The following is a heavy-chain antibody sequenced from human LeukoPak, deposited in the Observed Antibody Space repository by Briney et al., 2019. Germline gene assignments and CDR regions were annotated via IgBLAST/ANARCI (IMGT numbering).Heavy chain of an antibody. V-gene: IGHV3-23*01. CDR2: ISGSGGST. CDR3: AKGKYSGYEYNWFDP. CDR1: GFTFSSYG. Sequence: GSLRLSCAASGFTFSSYGMSWVRQAPGKGLEWVSAISGSGGSTYYADSVKGRFTISRDNSKNTLYLQMNSLRAEDTALYYCAKGKYSGYEYNWFDPWGQGTLVTVSS. J-gene: IGHJ5*02. D-gene: IGHD5-12*01.